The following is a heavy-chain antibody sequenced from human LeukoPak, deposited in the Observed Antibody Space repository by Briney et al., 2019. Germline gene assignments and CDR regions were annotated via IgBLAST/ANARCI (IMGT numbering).Heavy chain of an antibody. V-gene: IGHV4-34*01. CDR3: ARGMALGVGGMDV. J-gene: IGHJ6*02. CDR1: GGSFSGYY. D-gene: IGHD1-26*01. CDR2: INHSGST. Sequence: SETLSLTCAVYGGSFSGYYWSWIRQPPGKGLEWIGEINHSGSTNYNPSLKSRVTISVDTSKNQFSLKLSSVTAADTAVYYCARGMALGVGGMDVRGQGTTVTVSS.